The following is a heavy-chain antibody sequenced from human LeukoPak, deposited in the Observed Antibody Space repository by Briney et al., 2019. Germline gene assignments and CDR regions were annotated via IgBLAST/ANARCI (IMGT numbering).Heavy chain of an antibody. D-gene: IGHD6-19*01. CDR3: ARGPPAVAGMPTDY. CDR2: ISSSSSYI. CDR1: GFTFGSYS. J-gene: IGHJ4*02. V-gene: IGHV3-21*01. Sequence: GGSLTLSCAASGFTFGSYSMNWVRQAPGKGLEWVSSISSSSSYIYYADSVKGRFTISRDNAKNSLYLQMNSLRAEDTAVYYCARGPPAVAGMPTDYWGQGTLVTASS.